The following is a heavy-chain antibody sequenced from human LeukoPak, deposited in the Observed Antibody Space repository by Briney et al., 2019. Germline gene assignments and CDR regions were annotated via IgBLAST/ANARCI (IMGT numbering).Heavy chain of an antibody. CDR1: GYTFTGYY. CDR2: INPNSGGT. CDR3: ARLAMVRGVMFDY. J-gene: IGHJ4*02. D-gene: IGHD3-10*01. Sequence: AASVKVSCKASGYTFTGYYMHWVRQAPGQGLEWMGWINPNSGGTNYAQKFQGRVTMTRDTSISTAYMELSRLRSDDTAVYYCARLAMVRGVMFDYWGQGTLVTVSS. V-gene: IGHV1-2*02.